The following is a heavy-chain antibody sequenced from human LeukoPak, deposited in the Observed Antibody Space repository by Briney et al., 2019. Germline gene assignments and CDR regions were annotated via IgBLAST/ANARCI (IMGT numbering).Heavy chain of an antibody. CDR1: GYTFTGYY. CDR2: ISAYNGNT. Sequence: ASVKVSCKASGYTFTGYYMHWVRQAPGQGLEWMGWISAYNGNTNYAQKLQGRVTMTTDTSTSTAYMELRSLRSDDTAVYYCARIYYGSGSYSYYFDYWGQGTLVTVSS. D-gene: IGHD3-10*01. J-gene: IGHJ4*02. V-gene: IGHV1-18*04. CDR3: ARIYYGSGSYSYYFDY.